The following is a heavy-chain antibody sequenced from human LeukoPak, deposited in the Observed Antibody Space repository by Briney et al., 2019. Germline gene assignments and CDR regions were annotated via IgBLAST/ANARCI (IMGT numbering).Heavy chain of an antibody. CDR1: GFTFSSYW. J-gene: IGHJ4*02. V-gene: IGHV3-7*04. CDR3: ARAYLVAPNY. Sequence: GGSLRLSCAVSGFTFSSYWMSWVRQAPGKGLEWVANIKQDGSEEYYVDSVKGRFTISRDNGKNSLYLQMNSLRAEDTAVYYCARAYLVAPNYWGQGTLVTVSS. CDR2: IKQDGSEE. D-gene: IGHD5-12*01.